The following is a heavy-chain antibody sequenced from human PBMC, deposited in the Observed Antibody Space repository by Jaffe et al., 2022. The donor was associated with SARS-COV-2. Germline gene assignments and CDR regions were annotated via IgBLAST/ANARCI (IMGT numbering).Heavy chain of an antibody. Sequence: EVQLVESGGGLVQPGGSLRLSCAASGFTFSSYEMNWVRQAPGKGLEWVSYISSSGSTIYYADSVKGRFTISRDNAKNSLYLQMNSLRAEDTAVYYCAREGQRGTYYYGMDVWGQGTTVTVSS. CDR3: AREGQRGTYYYGMDV. J-gene: IGHJ6*02. D-gene: IGHD1-1*01. CDR1: GFTFSSYE. CDR2: ISSSGSTI. V-gene: IGHV3-48*03.